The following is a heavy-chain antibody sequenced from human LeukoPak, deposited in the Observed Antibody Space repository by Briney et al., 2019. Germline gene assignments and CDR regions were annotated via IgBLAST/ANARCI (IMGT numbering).Heavy chain of an antibody. CDR1: GGSISSGDYY. CDR3: AREGYYYYMDV. CDR2: IYYSGST. V-gene: IGHV4-30-4*08. J-gene: IGHJ6*03. Sequence: PSETLSLTCTVSGGSISSGDYYWSWIRQPPEKGLEWIGYIYYSGSTYYNPSLKSRVTISVDTSKNQFSLKLSSVTAADTAVYYCAREGYYYYMDVWGKGTTVTVSS.